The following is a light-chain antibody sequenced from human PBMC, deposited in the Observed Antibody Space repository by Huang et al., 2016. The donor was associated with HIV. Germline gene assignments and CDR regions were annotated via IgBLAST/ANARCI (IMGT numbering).Light chain of an antibody. CDR3: QQYYSPPFI. CDR2: GAS. Sequence: DIVMTQSPYSLAASLGKRATINCKSSQGVLYNSITKNYLAVYKQKPGQPPKLLNYGASTRAAGVPDRFSGSGSGTDFTLTVNSLQAVDVAMYYCQQYYSPPFIFGQGTRLEIK. CDR1: QGVLYNSITKNY. V-gene: IGKV4-1*01. J-gene: IGKJ2*01.